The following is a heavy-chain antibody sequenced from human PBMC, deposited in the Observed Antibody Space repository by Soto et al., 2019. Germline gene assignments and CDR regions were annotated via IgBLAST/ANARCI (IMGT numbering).Heavy chain of an antibody. CDR1: GGSISSGDYF. Sequence: QVQLQESGPGLVRPSQTLSLTCTVSGGSISSGDYFWSWIRQPPGKGLEWIGYIYYSENTYYNPSLKSRVTISVDTSKNQFSLNLSSVIAADTAVYYCARRSPGMGFDYWGQGTLVTVSS. J-gene: IGHJ4*02. CDR2: IYYSENT. CDR3: ARRSPGMGFDY. V-gene: IGHV4-30-4*01.